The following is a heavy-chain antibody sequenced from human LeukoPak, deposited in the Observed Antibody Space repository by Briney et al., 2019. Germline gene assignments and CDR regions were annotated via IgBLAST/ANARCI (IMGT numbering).Heavy chain of an antibody. CDR1: GFTFSSYG. V-gene: IGHV3-30*18. CDR2: ISYDGSNK. D-gene: IGHD6-19*01. Sequence: GGSLRLSCAASGFTFSSYGMHWVRQAPGKGLEWVAVISYDGSNKYYADSVKGRFTISRDNSKNTLYLQMNSLRAEDTAVYYCAKGGSSGWYGLFDYWGQGTLVTVSS. J-gene: IGHJ4*02. CDR3: AKGGSSGWYGLFDY.